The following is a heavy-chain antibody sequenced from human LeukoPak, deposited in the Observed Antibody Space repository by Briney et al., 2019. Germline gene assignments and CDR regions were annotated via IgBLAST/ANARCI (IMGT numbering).Heavy chain of an antibody. Sequence: GASVKVSCKASGYTFTAHAVHWVRQAPGQRLGWMGWINVANGDTGYSQKFQDRVTITMDTSASTGYMEMSSLISEDTAVYYCASKPRGESRAFDYWGQGTLVTVSS. CDR2: INVANGDT. CDR1: GYTFTAHA. CDR3: ASKPRGESRAFDY. J-gene: IGHJ4*02. D-gene: IGHD3-16*01. V-gene: IGHV1-3*01.